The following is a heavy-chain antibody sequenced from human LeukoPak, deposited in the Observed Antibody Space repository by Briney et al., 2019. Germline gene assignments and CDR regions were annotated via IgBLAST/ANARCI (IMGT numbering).Heavy chain of an antibody. V-gene: IGHV3-53*01. D-gene: IGHD2-2*01. Sequence: GGSLRLSCAASGFTVSSNYMSWVRQAPGKGLEWVSVIYSGGSTYYSDSVKGRFTISRDNSKNTLYLQMNSLRAEDTAVYYCARICSSTSCASYYYYYMDVWGKGTTVTVSS. J-gene: IGHJ6*03. CDR2: IYSGGST. CDR3: ARICSSTSCASYYYYYMDV. CDR1: GFTVSSNY.